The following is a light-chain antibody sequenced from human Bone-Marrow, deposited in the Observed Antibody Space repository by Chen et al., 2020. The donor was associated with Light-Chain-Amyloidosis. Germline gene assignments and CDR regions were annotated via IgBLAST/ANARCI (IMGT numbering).Light chain of an antibody. CDR2: DAS. Sequence: LKQSPATLSRSPGETATLSCSASHDIDTHLAWYQVRSGQPPRLLIYDASKRPADVPLRFSGSGSGTDFTLTIFGLEPHDFALYYCQQRSDWPPEFTFDPGT. V-gene: IGKV3D-11*03. J-gene: IGKJ3*01. CDR3: QQRSDWPPEFT. CDR1: HDIDTH.